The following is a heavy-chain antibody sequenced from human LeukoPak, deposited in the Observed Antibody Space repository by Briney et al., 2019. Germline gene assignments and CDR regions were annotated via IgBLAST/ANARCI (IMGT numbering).Heavy chain of an antibody. CDR2: IQNKGNSHIA. D-gene: IGHD2/OR15-2a*01. CDR3: TRDASTSLFN. Sequence: GGSLRLSCAASGFTFSDYYMDWVRQAPGKGLEWVGRIQNKGNSHIANYAASVKGRFIMSRDDSNNSPFLQMNSLRTEDTALYYCTRDASTSLFNWGQGTLVTVSS. CDR1: GFTFSDYY. J-gene: IGHJ1*01. V-gene: IGHV3-72*01.